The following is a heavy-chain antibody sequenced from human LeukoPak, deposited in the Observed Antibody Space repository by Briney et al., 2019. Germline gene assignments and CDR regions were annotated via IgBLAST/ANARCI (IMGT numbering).Heavy chain of an antibody. CDR1: GFTFSNYG. CDR2: VSYGGTNK. CDR3: ARGTEDYGGSPDATIRRPFAI. D-gene: IGHD4-23*01. V-gene: IGHV3-30*03. Sequence: GGSLRLPCAASGFTFSNYGMHWVRQAPGKGLEWVAVVSYGGTNKYYADSVKGRFTVSRDNSKNTLYLQMNSLRAEDTAVYYCARGTEDYGGSPDATIRRPFAIWGQGTMVTVST. J-gene: IGHJ3*02.